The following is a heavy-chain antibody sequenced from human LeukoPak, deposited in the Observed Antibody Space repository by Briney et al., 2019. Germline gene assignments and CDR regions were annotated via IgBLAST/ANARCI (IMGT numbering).Heavy chain of an antibody. D-gene: IGHD3-22*01. Sequence: GGSLRLSCAASGITFSGSAMHWVRQASGKGLEWVGRIRSKANSYATAYAASVKGRFTISRDDSKNTAYLQMNSLKTEDTAVYYCTRHDSTLGYYYYGMDVWGQGTTVTVSS. J-gene: IGHJ6*02. CDR2: IRSKANSYAT. CDR3: TRHDSTLGYYYYGMDV. CDR1: GITFSGSA. V-gene: IGHV3-73*01.